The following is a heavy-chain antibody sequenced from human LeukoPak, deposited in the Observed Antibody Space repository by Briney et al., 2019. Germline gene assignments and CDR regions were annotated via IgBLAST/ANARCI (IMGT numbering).Heavy chain of an antibody. CDR1: GGSISSSSYY. Sequence: SETLSLTCTVSGGSISSSSYYWGWIRQPPGKGLEWIGSIYHSGSTYYNPSLKSRVTISVDTSKNQFSLKLSSVTAADTAVYYCARVLSYSSGWYEGSGWFDPWGQGTLVTVSS. CDR2: IYHSGST. V-gene: IGHV4-39*07. CDR3: ARVLSYSSGWYEGSGWFDP. J-gene: IGHJ5*02. D-gene: IGHD6-19*01.